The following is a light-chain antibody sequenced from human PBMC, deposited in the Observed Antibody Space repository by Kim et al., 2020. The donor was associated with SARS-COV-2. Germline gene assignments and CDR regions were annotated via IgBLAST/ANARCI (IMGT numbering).Light chain of an antibody. J-gene: IGLJ2*01. CDR3: NSRDSNDYVV. Sequence: SSELTQDPAVSVALGQTVTITCQGDSLRSYYATWYQQKPGQAPKVVIYDKDNRPSGVPDRFSGSSSGNTAYLTITGTQAGDEADYYCNSRDSNDYVVFGGGTQLTVL. CDR1: SLRSYY. V-gene: IGLV3-19*01. CDR2: DKD.